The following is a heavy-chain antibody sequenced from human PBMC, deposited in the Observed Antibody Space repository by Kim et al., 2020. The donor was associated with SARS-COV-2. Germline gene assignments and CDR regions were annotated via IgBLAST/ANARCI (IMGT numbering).Heavy chain of an antibody. J-gene: IGHJ4*02. CDR1: GGSISSYY. CDR3: ARDNYFDY. V-gene: IGHV4-59*13. CDR2: IYYSGST. Sequence: SETLSLTCTVSGGSISSYYWSWIRQPPGKGLEWIGYIYYSGSTNYNPSLKSRVTISVDTSKNQFSLKLSSVTAADTAVYYCARDNYFDYWGQGTLVTVSS.